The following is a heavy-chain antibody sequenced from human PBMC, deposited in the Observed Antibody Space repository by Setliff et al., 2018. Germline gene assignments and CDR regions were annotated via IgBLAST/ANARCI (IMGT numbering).Heavy chain of an antibody. CDR1: GGTFSSYG. CDR2: TIPIFGTT. Sequence: SVKVSCKASGGTFSSYGISWVRQAPGQGLEWMGGTIPIFGTTDYAQKFQGRVTIITDESTSTAYMELSSLRSEDMAVYFCARGPTYNYGIWDYWGQGTLVTVSS. V-gene: IGHV1-69*05. CDR3: ARGPTYNYGIWDY. J-gene: IGHJ4*02. D-gene: IGHD5-18*01.